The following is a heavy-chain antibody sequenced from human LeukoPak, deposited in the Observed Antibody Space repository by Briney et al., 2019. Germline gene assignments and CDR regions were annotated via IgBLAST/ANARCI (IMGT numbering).Heavy chain of an antibody. J-gene: IGHJ4*02. V-gene: IGHV1-18*04. CDR3: ARDPGEGPLGY. CDR2: ISAYNGNT. Sequence: ASVKVSCKASGYTFTSYYMHWVRQAPGQGLEWMGWISAYNGNTNYAQKLQGRVTMTTDTSTSTAYMELRSLRSDDTAVYYCARDPGEGPLGYWGQGTLVTVSS. CDR1: GYTFTSYY. D-gene: IGHD3-16*01.